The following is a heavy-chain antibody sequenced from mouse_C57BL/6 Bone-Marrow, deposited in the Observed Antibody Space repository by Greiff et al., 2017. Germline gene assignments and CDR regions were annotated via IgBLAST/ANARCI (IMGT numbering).Heavy chain of an antibody. V-gene: IGHV1-74*01. CDR2: IHPSDGDT. J-gene: IGHJ1*03. CDR1: GYTFTSYY. Sequence: VQLQQSGPELVKPGASVKISCKASGYTFTSYYMNWVKQSPGKGLEWIGGIHPSDGDTNYNQKFKGKATLTVDKSSSTAYMQLRSLTSEDSAVYDCAIGGNDSYWYFDVWGTGTTVTVSS. D-gene: IGHD2-2*01. CDR3: AIGGNDSYWYFDV.